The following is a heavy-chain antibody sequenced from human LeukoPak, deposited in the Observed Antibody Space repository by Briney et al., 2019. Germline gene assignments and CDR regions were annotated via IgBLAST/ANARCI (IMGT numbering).Heavy chain of an antibody. Sequence: PGGSLRLSCAASGFSFSDNYMSWVRQAPGKGLEWVGRIKSKTDGGTPDYAAPVKGRFTISRDDSKNTLYLQMNSLKTEDTAVYYCTGVSRSSWYDYWGQGTLVTVSS. CDR3: TGVSRSSWYDY. D-gene: IGHD6-13*01. CDR2: IKSKTDGGTP. CDR1: GFSFSDNY. J-gene: IGHJ4*02. V-gene: IGHV3-15*01.